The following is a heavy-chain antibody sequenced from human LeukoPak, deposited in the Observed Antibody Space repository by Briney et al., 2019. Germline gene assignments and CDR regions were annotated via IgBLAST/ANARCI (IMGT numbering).Heavy chain of an antibody. Sequence: SGGSLRLSCAASGFTFSSYAMSWVRQAPGKGLEWVSAISGSGGSTYYADSVRGRFTISRDNAKNSLYLQMNSLRAEDTAVYYCARDVSRVVPAARYFDYWGQGTLVTVSS. CDR3: ARDVSRVVPAARYFDY. V-gene: IGHV3-23*01. CDR2: ISGSGGST. J-gene: IGHJ4*02. D-gene: IGHD2-2*01. CDR1: GFTFSSYA.